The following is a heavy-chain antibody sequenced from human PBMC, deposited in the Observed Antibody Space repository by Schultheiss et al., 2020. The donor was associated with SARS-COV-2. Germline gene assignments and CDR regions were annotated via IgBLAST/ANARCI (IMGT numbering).Heavy chain of an antibody. CDR1: GFTFSSYA. Sequence: GESLKISCAASGFTFSSYAMSWVRQAPGKGLEWVSAISGSGGSTYYADSVKGRFTISRENGKNSLYLQMNSLRAGDTAVYYCARDRGYCSSTSCYTGYYYYMDVWGKGTTVTVSS. CDR3: ARDRGYCSSTSCYTGYYYYMDV. D-gene: IGHD2-2*02. CDR2: ISGSGGST. V-gene: IGHV3-23*01. J-gene: IGHJ6*03.